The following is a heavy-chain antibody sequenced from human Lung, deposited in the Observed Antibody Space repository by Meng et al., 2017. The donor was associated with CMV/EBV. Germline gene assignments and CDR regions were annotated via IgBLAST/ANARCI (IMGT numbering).Heavy chain of an antibody. CDR1: GGTFSNYA. D-gene: IGHD6-13*01. V-gene: IGHV1-69*06. CDR2: IIPVVGTV. CDR3: ARDSRGSTWYLLAGYYYGSGV. Sequence: SVXVSXKASGGTFSNYAITWVRQAPGQGLEWMGGIIPVVGTVNYPQKFQGRVTITADKSTSTVYMELSSLRSEDTAVYYCARDSRGSTWYLLAGYYYGSGVWGQGTTVTVSS. J-gene: IGHJ6*01.